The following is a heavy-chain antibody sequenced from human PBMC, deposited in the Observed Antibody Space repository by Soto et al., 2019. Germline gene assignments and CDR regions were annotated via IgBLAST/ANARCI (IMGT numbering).Heavy chain of an antibody. CDR3: ARDRSYYDSSADAFDI. V-gene: IGHV3-33*01. CDR1: GFTFSSYG. CDR2: IWYDGSNK. D-gene: IGHD3-22*01. J-gene: IGHJ3*02. Sequence: QVQLVESGGGVVQPGRSLRLSCAASGFTFSSYGMHWVRQAPGKGLEWVAVIWYDGSNKYYADSVKGRFTISRDNSKNTLYLQMNSLRAEDTAVYYCARDRSYYDSSADAFDIWGQGTMVTVSS.